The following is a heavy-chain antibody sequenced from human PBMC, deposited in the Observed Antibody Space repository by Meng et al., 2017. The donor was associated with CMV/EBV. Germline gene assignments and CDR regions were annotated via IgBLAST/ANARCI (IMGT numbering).Heavy chain of an antibody. V-gene: IGHV3-33*06. CDR3: AKDGPEPDYIDY. CDR2: IWYDGSNK. D-gene: IGHD1-14*01. J-gene: IGHJ4*03. Sequence: LSLTCAASGFTFSSYGMHWVRQAPGKGLEWVAVIWYDGSNKYYADSVKGRFTISRDNSKNTLYLQMNSLRAEDTAVYYCAKDGPEPDYIDYWGQGTTVTVSS. CDR1: GFTFSSYG.